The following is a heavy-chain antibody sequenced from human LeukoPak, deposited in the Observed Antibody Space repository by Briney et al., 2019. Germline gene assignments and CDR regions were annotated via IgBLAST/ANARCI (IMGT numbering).Heavy chain of an antibody. CDR1: GFTFSDHY. V-gene: IGHV3-72*01. D-gene: IGHD4-17*01. J-gene: IGHJ6*03. CDR3: ARVSTLTTHYYYYYMDV. CDR2: IRNKANSHTT. Sequence: GGSLRLSCAASGFTFSDHYMAWVRQAPGKGLEWVGRIRNKANSHTTEYAASVKGRFTISRDDSKNSLYLQMNSLKTEDTAVYYCARVSTLTTHYYYYYMDVWGKGTTVTVPS.